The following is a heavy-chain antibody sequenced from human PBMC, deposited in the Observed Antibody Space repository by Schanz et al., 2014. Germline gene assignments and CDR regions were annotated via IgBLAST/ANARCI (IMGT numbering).Heavy chain of an antibody. CDR1: GYSFNLFG. D-gene: IGHD3-22*01. CDR3: VRDGDERLVVIFDQ. J-gene: IGHJ4*02. CDR2: ISAYNGNM. Sequence: QVQLVQSGAEVQKPGASVMLSCKTSGYSFNLFGVSWVRQAPGQGLEWMGWISAYNGNMNYAPKFQGRVTMTTDTSTSTGYMELRNLRSDDTAVYYCVRDGDERLVVIFDQWGQGTLVTVSS. V-gene: IGHV1-18*04.